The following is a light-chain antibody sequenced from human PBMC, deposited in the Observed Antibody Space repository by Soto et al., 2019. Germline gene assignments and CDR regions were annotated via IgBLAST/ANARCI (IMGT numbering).Light chain of an antibody. CDR2: GAS. J-gene: IGKJ5*01. CDR3: QQYGSSST. CDR1: QSVSSNN. Sequence: EIVLTQSPGTLSLSPGERATLSCRASQSVSSNNLVWYQQKPGQAPRLLIYGASIRATGVPARFSGSGSGTDFTLTISRLEPEDFAVYYCQQYGSSSTFGQGTRLEIK. V-gene: IGKV3-20*01.